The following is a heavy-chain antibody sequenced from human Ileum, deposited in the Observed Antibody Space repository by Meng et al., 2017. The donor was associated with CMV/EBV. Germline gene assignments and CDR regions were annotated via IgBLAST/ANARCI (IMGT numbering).Heavy chain of an antibody. CDR1: GDSISATSYY. D-gene: IGHD3-3*01. J-gene: IGHJ5*02. CDR2: IYYSGYT. CDR3: ARDKDWTNWSAKGRWFDP. Sequence: QLQLQGSGPGLVKPSETLSLPCIVSGDSISATSYYWGWVRQPPGKGLEWIGSIYYSGYTYYNPSLKGRVTISVDTSKNQFSLRLTSVTAADTGVYYCARDKDWTNWSAKGRWFDPWGQGTLVTVSS. V-gene: IGHV4-39*07.